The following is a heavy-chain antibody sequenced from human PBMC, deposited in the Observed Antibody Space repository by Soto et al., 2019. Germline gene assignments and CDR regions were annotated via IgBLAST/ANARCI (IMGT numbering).Heavy chain of an antibody. CDR2: IDPTGSYV. V-gene: IGHV5-10-1*01. CDR3: XRHCSRTTCRYYYGMDV. CDR1: GYSFTTYW. J-gene: IGHJ6*02. D-gene: IGHD2-2*01. Sequence: GESLKISCKGSGYSFTTYWINWVRQMPGKGLEWMGKIDPTGSYVNYSPSFQGHVTISSDKSISTTYLQWSTLMASDTATYYCXRHCSRTTCRYYYGMDVWGQGTTVTVSS.